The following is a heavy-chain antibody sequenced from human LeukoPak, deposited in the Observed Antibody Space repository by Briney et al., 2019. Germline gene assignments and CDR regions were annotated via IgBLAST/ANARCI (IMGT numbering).Heavy chain of an antibody. CDR3: ARGGYSGYDLNDY. Sequence: ASVKVSCKTSGYTFTNYAMHWVRQAPGQRLEWMGWINAGNGDTNYAQKLQGRVTMTTDASTSTAYMELSSLRSEDTAVYYCARGGYSGYDLNDYWGQGTLVTASS. D-gene: IGHD5-12*01. V-gene: IGHV1-3*01. CDR1: GYTFTNYA. J-gene: IGHJ4*02. CDR2: INAGNGDT.